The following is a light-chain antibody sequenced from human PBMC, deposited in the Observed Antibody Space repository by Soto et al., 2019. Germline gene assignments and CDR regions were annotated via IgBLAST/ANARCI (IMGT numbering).Light chain of an antibody. CDR1: QSVSSK. V-gene: IGKV3-15*01. J-gene: IGKJ4*01. CDR3: QQYNNWPPGIT. CDR2: GAS. Sequence: EIVMTQSPATLSVSPGERATLSCRASQSVSSKLAWYRQKPGQAPRPLIYGASTRATGIPARFSGSGSGTEFTLTISSLQSEDFAVYYCQQYNNWPPGITFGGGTKVEIK.